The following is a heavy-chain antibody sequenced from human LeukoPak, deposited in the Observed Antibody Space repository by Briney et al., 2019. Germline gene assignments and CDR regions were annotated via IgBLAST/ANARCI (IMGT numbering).Heavy chain of an antibody. CDR3: TTGPDIVVVPAAMGYYYGMDV. D-gene: IGHD2-2*01. V-gene: IGHV3-15*01. CDR1: GFTFSNAW. J-gene: IGHJ6*02. CDR2: IKSKTDGGTT. Sequence: PGGSLRLSCAASGFTFSNAWMSWVRQAPGKGLEWVGRIKSKTDGGTTDYAAPVKGRFTISRDDSKNTLYLQMNSLKTKDTAVYYCTTGPDIVVVPAAMGYYYGMDVWGQGTTVTVSS.